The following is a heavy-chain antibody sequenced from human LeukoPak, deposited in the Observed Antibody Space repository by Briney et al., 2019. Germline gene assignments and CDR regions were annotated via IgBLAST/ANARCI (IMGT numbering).Heavy chain of an antibody. J-gene: IGHJ1*01. CDR3: ATNGWYCLDH. CDR1: GGSISSDNW. V-gene: IGHV4-4*02. CDR2: IYHSGST. D-gene: IGHD6-19*01. Sequence: PSETLSLTCAVSGGSISSDNWWSWVRQPPGKGLEWIGEIYHSGSTNYNPSLQSRVTISVDKSNSHFSLRLTSVTAADTAVYYCATNGWYCLDHWGQGALVTVSS.